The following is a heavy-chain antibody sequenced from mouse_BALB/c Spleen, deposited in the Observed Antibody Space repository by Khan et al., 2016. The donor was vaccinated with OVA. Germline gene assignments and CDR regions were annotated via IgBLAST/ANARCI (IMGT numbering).Heavy chain of an antibody. D-gene: IGHD2-14*01. CDR2: INPGSSTI. J-gene: IGHJ3*01. Sequence: EVKLLESGGGLVQPGGSLILSCAASGFDFSRNWMSWARQAPGKGQEWIGEINPGSSTINYTPSLKDKFIISRDNAKNTLYLQMRKVRSEDTALYYCARLERYGQFANWGQGTLVTVSA. CDR1: GFDFSRNW. CDR3: ARLERYGQFAN. V-gene: IGHV4-2*02.